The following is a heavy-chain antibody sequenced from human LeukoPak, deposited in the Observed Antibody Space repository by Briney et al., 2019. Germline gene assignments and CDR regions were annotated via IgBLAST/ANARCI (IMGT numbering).Heavy chain of an antibody. D-gene: IGHD6-6*01. Sequence: GASLQISCQGSGSSFTSYWIGWVRQLPGKGLEWMGIIYPGDSDTRYSPSFQGQVTISADKSISTAYLQWSSLKASDTAMYYCARLDGAARPCYWGQGTLVTVSS. CDR3: ARLDGAARPCY. CDR1: GSSFTSYW. V-gene: IGHV5-51*01. J-gene: IGHJ4*02. CDR2: IYPGDSDT.